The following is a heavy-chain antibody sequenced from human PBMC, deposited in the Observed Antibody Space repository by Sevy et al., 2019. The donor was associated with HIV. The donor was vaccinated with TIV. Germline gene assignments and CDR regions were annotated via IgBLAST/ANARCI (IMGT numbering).Heavy chain of an antibody. Sequence: SETLSLTCAVSGYSIGSGYFWGWIRQPPGKGLEWIGNIYHSGGTSYNPSLKSRVTISVDTSKNQFSLSLNSVTASDTAVYYRARDRAGATSYFDYWGQGTLVTVSS. J-gene: IGHJ4*02. V-gene: IGHV4-38-2*02. CDR3: ARDRAGATSYFDY. CDR1: GYSIGSGYF. D-gene: IGHD5-12*01. CDR2: IYHSGGT.